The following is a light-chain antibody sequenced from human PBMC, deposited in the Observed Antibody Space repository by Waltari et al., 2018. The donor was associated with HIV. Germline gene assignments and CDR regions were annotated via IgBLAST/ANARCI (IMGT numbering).Light chain of an antibody. CDR3: SSYADRNGFYVV. CDR2: EVT. Sequence: QSALTQPPSASGSPGPSVTISCTGTNSDLGGYNFVSWYQQHPGKAPKLVISEVTKRPSGVPDRFSGSKSGTTASLTVSGLQAEDEADYYCSSYADRNGFYVVFGGGTRLTVL. J-gene: IGLJ2*01. CDR1: NSDLGGYNF. V-gene: IGLV2-8*01.